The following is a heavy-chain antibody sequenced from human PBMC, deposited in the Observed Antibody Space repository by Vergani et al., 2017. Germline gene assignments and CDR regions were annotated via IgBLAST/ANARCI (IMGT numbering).Heavy chain of an antibody. J-gene: IGHJ4*02. CDR2: ISYDGSNK. V-gene: IGHV3-30*07. CDR1: GFTFSSYA. D-gene: IGHD1-7*01. Sequence: QVQLVESGGGVVQPGRSLRLSCAASGFTFSSYAMHWVRQAPGKGLEWVAVISYDGSNKYYADSVKGRFTISRDNSKNSLYLQMNSLRAEDTALYHCARVRLELQPWFDYWGQGTLVTVSS. CDR3: ARVRLELQPWFDY.